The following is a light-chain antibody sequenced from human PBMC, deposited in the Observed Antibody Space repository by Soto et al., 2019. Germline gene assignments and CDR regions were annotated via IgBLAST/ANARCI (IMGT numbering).Light chain of an antibody. CDR3: QQYGSTLLP. V-gene: IGKV3-20*01. J-gene: IGKJ4*01. CDR1: QSVSSSY. CDR2: GAS. Sequence: EIVLTQSPGTLSLSPGERATLSCRASQSVSSSYLAWYQQKPGQAPRLLIYGASSRATGIPDRFSGSGSGTDFPLTISSLEPEDFAVYYCQQYGSTLLPFGGGTKVEIK.